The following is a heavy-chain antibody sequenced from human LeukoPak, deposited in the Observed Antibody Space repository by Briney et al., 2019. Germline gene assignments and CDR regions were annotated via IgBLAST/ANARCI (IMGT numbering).Heavy chain of an antibody. D-gene: IGHD2-2*01. CDR3: ARAPKGFVPAGYRNAYYFDY. V-gene: IGHV3-21*01. Sequence: KPGGSLRLSCAASGFTFSSYSMNWVRQAPGKGLEWVSSISSSSSYIYYADSVKGRFTISRDNAKNSLYLQMNSLRAEDTAVYYCARAPKGFVPAGYRNAYYFDYWGQGTLVTVSS. CDR1: GFTFSSYS. CDR2: ISSSSSYI. J-gene: IGHJ4*02.